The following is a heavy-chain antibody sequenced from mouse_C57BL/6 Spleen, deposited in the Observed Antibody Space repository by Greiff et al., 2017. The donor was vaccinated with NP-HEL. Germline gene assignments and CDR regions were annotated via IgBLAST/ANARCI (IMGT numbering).Heavy chain of an antibody. V-gene: IGHV14-1*01. CDR3: TNTAYYYGSSSFDY. CDR2: IDPEDGDT. CDR1: GFNIQDYY. D-gene: IGHD1-1*01. Sequence: VQLQQSGAELVRPGASVKLSCTASGFNIQDYYMHWVKQRPEQGLEWIGRIDPEDGDTEYAPKFQGKATMTADTSSNTAYLQRSSLTSEDTAVYYCTNTAYYYGSSSFDYWGQGTTLTVSS. J-gene: IGHJ2*01.